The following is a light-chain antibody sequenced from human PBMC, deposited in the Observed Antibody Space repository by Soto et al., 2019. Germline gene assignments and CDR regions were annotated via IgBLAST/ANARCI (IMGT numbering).Light chain of an antibody. CDR2: EVN. Sequence: QSALPQPPSASGSPGQSVTISCTGTSSDVGSYNYVSWYQQHPDKAPKLMIYEVNKRPSGVPDRFSGSKSGNPASLTVSGLQAEDEADYYCTSYAGYNNPVVFGGGTKLTVL. CDR3: TSYAGYNNPVV. CDR1: SSDVGSYNY. J-gene: IGLJ2*01. V-gene: IGLV2-8*01.